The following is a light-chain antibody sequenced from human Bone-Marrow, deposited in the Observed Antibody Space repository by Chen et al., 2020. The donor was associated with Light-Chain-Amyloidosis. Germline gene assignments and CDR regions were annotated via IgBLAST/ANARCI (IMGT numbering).Light chain of an antibody. CDR2: GAT. J-gene: IGLJ2*01. Sequence: QSALTQPAPVSGSPGQSITISCPGTSSDIGGYDHVSWFQKNPGKAPKLIVFGATQRPSGVSPRFSGSKSGNTAYLTISGLQAEDEADYFCSSYAGSATFALFGGGTSLTVL. CDR1: SSDIGGYDH. V-gene: IGLV2-23*02. CDR3: SSYAGSATFAL.